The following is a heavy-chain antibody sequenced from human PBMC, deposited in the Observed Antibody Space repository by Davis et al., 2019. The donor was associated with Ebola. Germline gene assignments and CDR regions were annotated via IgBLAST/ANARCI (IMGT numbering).Heavy chain of an antibody. J-gene: IGHJ4*02. V-gene: IGHV3-23*01. D-gene: IGHD6-19*01. CDR3: TTRLVNHFDY. CDR1: GFTFTSYA. Sequence: PGGSLRLSCAASGFTFTSYAMSWVRQAPGRLEWVSGISGSGGTTYYTDSVKGRFTISRDDSKNTLFLQMNTLRAEDTAVYYCTTRLVNHFDYWGQGTLVTVSS. CDR2: ISGSGGTT.